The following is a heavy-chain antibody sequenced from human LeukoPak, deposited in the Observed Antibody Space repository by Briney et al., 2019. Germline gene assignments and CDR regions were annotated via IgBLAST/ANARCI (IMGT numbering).Heavy chain of an antibody. V-gene: IGHV1-69*13. CDR2: IIPIFGTA. Sequence: ASVKVSCKASGGTFSKYSINWVRQAPGQGLEWMGGIIPIFGTANYVQKFQGRVTITADESTRTAYMELSRLRSEDTAVYYCARASSDDTAMATPFAYWGQGTLDTVSS. J-gene: IGHJ4*02. CDR3: ARASSDDTAMATPFAY. CDR1: GGTFSKYS. D-gene: IGHD5-18*01.